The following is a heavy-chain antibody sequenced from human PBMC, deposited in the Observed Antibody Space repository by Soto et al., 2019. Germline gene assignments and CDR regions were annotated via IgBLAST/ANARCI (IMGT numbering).Heavy chain of an antibody. Sequence: GGSLRLSCAASGFTFSSYGMHWVRQAPGKGLEWVAVISYDGSNKYYADSVKGRFTISRDNSKNTLYLQMNSLRAEDTAVYYCAKVLKDGWDLLILSAFDYWGQGTLVTVSS. CDR3: AKVLKDGWDLLILSAFDY. CDR2: ISYDGSNK. CDR1: GFTFSSYG. D-gene: IGHD1-26*01. V-gene: IGHV3-30*18. J-gene: IGHJ4*02.